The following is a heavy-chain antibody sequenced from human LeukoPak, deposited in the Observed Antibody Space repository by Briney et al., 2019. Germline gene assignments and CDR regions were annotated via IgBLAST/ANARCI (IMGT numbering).Heavy chain of an antibody. J-gene: IGHJ4*02. CDR3: AKDRLVRGVTDFDY. CDR2: ISSSGGST. D-gene: IGHD3-10*01. Sequence: GGSLRLSCAASGFTFGTYAMSWVRQAPGKGLEWVSAISSSGGSTYYADSVKGRFTISRDNSKNTLYLQMNSLRAEDTAVYYCAKDRLVRGVTDFDYWGQGTLVTVSS. CDR1: GFTFGTYA. V-gene: IGHV3-23*01.